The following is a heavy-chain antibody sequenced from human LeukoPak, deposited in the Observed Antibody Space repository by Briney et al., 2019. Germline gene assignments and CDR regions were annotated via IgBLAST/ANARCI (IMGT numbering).Heavy chain of an antibody. CDR2: FDPEDGET. Sequence: ASVKVSCKASGYTFTGYYMHWVRQAPGKGLEWMGGFDPEDGETIYAQKFQGRVTMTEDTSTDTAYMELSSLRSEDTAVYYCATAATGYGGNSDYWGQGTLVTVSS. CDR3: ATAATGYGGNSDY. CDR1: GYTFTGYY. D-gene: IGHD4-23*01. V-gene: IGHV1-24*01. J-gene: IGHJ4*02.